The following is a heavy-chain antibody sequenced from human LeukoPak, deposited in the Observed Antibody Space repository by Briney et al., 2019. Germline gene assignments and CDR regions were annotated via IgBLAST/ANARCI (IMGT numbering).Heavy chain of an antibody. D-gene: IGHD5-18*01. CDR2: MQSTGNS. V-gene: IGHV4-59*01. J-gene: IGHJ4*02. Sequence: PSETLSLTCSVSGDSISTYHWNWIRKTPGKGLEWIGYMQSTGNSNYNPSLKSRVNIFVDTSKNQFVLNLRSVTAADTAVYYCARDKRHSYGRYFDPWGQGMLATVSS. CDR1: GDSISTYH. CDR3: ARDKRHSYGRYFDP.